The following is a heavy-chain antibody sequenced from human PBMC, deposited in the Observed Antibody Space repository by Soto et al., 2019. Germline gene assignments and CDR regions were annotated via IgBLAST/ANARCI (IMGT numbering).Heavy chain of an antibody. Sequence: EVQLLESGGGLVQPGGPLRLSCAASGFTFSKYDMTWVRQAPGKGLDCVSTISGSGASTYYADSVKGRFTISRDNSKNTVYLQMNSLRGEDTDVYYCANRNYYAKSGYTYPYFYFCGQGSLVTVSA. CDR3: ANRNYYAKSGYTYPYFYF. CDR2: ISGSGAST. J-gene: IGHJ4*02. D-gene: IGHD3-22*01. V-gene: IGHV3-23*01. CDR1: GFTFSKYD.